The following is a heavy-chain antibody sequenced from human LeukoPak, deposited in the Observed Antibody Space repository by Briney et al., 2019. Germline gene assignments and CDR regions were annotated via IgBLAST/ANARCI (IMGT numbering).Heavy chain of an antibody. CDR3: ARGVPSGYYLYY. CDR2: ISGNVCST. D-gene: IGHD3-3*01. CDR1: GFTFSSYA. J-gene: IGHJ4*02. Sequence: VGSLRLSCAAPGFTFSSYAMHWVRQAPGEGLEYVSAISGNVCSTYYANSVKGRFTISKDNFKNTLYLQMGRLRAEVMAVYYCARGVPSGYYLYYWGQGTMVTVSS. V-gene: IGHV3-64*01.